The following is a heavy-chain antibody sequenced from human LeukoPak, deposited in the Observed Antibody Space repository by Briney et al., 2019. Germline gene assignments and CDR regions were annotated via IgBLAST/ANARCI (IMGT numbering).Heavy chain of an antibody. Sequence: PGGSLRLPCAASGFTFSSYAMHWVRQAPGKGLEWVAVISYDGSNKYYADSVKGRFTISRDNSKNTLYLQMNSLRAEDTAVYYCARSYVVTAPFDYWGQGTLVTVSS. D-gene: IGHD2-21*02. CDR2: ISYDGSNK. CDR1: GFTFSSYA. CDR3: ARSYVVTAPFDY. V-gene: IGHV3-30-3*01. J-gene: IGHJ4*02.